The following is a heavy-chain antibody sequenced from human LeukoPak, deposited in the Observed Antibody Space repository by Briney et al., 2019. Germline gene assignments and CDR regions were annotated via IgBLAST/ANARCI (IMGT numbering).Heavy chain of an antibody. CDR2: ISGSGGST. V-gene: IGHV3-23*01. J-gene: IGHJ4*02. CDR3: AAQSSGWYYFDY. Sequence: GSLSLSCAASGFTFSSYGMHWVRQAPGKGLEWVSAISGSGGSTYYADSVKGRFTISRDNSKNTLYLQMNSLRAEDTAVYYCAAQSSGWYYFDYWGQGTLVTVSS. CDR1: GFTFSSYG. D-gene: IGHD6-19*01.